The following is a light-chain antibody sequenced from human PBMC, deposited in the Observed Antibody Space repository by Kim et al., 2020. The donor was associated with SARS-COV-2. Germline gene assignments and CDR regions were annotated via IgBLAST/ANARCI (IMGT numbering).Light chain of an antibody. V-gene: IGLV3-19*01. Sequence: SSELTQGPAVSVALGQTVRITCQGDSLRSYYATWYQQKPRQAPVLVIYGRNSRPSGIPDRFSGSSSGNTASLTISGAQAEDEADFYCQSRDSGGNVVFGGGTKLTVL. CDR2: GRN. CDR1: SLRSYY. J-gene: IGLJ2*01. CDR3: QSRDSGGNVV.